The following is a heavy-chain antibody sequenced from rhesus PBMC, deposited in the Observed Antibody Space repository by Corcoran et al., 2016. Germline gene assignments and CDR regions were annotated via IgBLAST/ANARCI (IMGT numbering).Heavy chain of an antibody. D-gene: IGHD2-39*01. CDR2: ISGSSGST. Sequence: QVQLQESGPGLVKPSETLSLTCAVSGYSLSSGYYWGWIRQPPGKGLEYIGYISGSSGSTYYNPSLKSRVTMSKDTSKNQFSLKLSSVTAADTAVYYCARTPGNRFDVWGPGVLVTVSS. J-gene: IGHJ5-1*01. CDR3: ARTPGNRFDV. V-gene: IGHV4-99*01. CDR1: GYSLSSGYY.